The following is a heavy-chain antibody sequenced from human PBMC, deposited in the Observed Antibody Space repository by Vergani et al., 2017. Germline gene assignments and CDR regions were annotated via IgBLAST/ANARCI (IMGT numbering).Heavy chain of an antibody. V-gene: IGHV3-23*04. CDR1: GFSFSSYA. Sequence: EVQLVESGGGSVQSGGSLRLSCVASGFSFSSYAMSWVRQAPGKGLEWVSAISGSGGSTYYADSVKGRFTISRDNSKNTLYLQMNSLRAEDTAVYYCAKDEAILWRSPVFDYWGQGTLVTVSS. J-gene: IGHJ4*02. CDR3: AKDEAILWRSPVFDY. CDR2: ISGSGGST. D-gene: IGHD3-10*01.